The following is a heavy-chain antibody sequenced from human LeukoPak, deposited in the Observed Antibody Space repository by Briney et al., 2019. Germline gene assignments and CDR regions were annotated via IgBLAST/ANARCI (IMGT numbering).Heavy chain of an antibody. CDR2: IDYSGST. D-gene: IGHD1-26*01. J-gene: IGHJ3*02. Sequence: PSETLSLTCTVAGGTISRYYWSWIRQPPGKGLEWIAYIDYSGSTNYNPSLKSRLTISVDASKNQFSLKLSSVTAADTAVYYCARDRRRELVHAFDIWGQGTMVTVSS. V-gene: IGHV4-59*01. CDR1: GGTISRYY. CDR3: ARDRRRELVHAFDI.